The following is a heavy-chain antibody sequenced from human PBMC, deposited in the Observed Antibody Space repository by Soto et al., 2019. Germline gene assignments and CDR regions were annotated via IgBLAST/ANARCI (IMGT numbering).Heavy chain of an antibody. CDR1: GGSISSSSYY. D-gene: IGHD3-10*01. V-gene: IGHV4-39*01. J-gene: IGHJ6*03. CDR2: IYYSGST. CDR3: ARRRANRGGRGTGDYYYYYYMDV. Sequence: SETLSLTCTVSGGSISSSSYYWGWIRQPPGKGLEWIGSIYYSGSTYYNPSLKSRVTISVDTSKNQFSLKLSSVTAADTAVYYCARRRANRGGRGTGDYYYYYYMDVWGKGTTVTVSS.